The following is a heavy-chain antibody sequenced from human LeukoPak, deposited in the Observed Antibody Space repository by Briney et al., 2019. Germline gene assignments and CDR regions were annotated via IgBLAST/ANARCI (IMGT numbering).Heavy chain of an antibody. J-gene: IGHJ4*02. V-gene: IGHV3-30-3*02. Sequence: PGRSLRLSCAASGFTFSSYAMHWVRQAPGKGLEWVAVISYDGSNKYYADSVKGRFTMSRANTNNTLYLQMSSLRAEDTALYYCVKDRGQSIETPGHFGSWGQGTLVTVSS. CDR1: GFTFSSYA. CDR2: ISYDGSNK. CDR3: VKDRGQSIETPGHFGS. D-gene: IGHD5-24*01.